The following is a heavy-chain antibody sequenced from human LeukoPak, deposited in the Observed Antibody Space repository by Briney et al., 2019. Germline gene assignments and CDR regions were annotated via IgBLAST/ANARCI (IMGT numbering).Heavy chain of an antibody. CDR2: IYYSGTT. Sequence: PSETLSLTCSVAAGTISVSNYYWGWIRQAPGKGLEWIGSIYYSGTTYHNPSLKSRAAISVDTSKNQFSLTLSSVTAADTAVYYCATTTVFRRGYEKLDVWDQGTLVTVS. J-gene: IGHJ3*01. CDR3: ATTTVFRRGYEKLDV. D-gene: IGHD6-13*01. V-gene: IGHV4-39*07. CDR1: AGTISVSNYY.